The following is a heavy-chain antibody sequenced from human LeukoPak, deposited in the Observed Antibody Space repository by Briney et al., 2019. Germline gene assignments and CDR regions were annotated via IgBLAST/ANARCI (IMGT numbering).Heavy chain of an antibody. CDR1: GFTFTNAW. Sequence: GGSLRLSCAASGFTFTNAWISWVRQAPGKGLEWVGRIKSKTDGGTTDYAAPVKGRFTISRDDSKNMLYLQMNSLKTEDTAVYYCATSFSGNRGRWGQGTLVTVSS. J-gene: IGHJ4*02. D-gene: IGHD3-10*01. CDR2: IKSKTDGGTT. CDR3: ATSFSGNRGR. V-gene: IGHV3-15*01.